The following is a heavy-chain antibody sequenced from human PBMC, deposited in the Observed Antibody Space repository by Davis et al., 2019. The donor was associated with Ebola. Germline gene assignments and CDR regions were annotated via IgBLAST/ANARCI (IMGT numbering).Heavy chain of an antibody. CDR2: ISTDGSTT. CDR3: AGAVAGTEDFQY. D-gene: IGHD6-19*01. V-gene: IGHV3-30*04. CDR1: GSSFHAYT. Sequence: GESLKISCAASGSSFHAYTINWFRQAPGRGLAWLAVISTDGSTTFYADSVKGRFTISRDNSKNTLSLQMNSLDTEDTAVYYCAGAVAGTEDFQYWGQGTLVTVSS. J-gene: IGHJ4*02.